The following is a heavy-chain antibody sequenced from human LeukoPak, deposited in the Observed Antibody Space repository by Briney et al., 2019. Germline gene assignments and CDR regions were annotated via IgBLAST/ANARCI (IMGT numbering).Heavy chain of an antibody. V-gene: IGHV3-30*18. CDR3: AKDRRMMSPYYGMDV. D-gene: IGHD3-16*01. CDR1: GFTFSSYA. CDR2: ISYDGGFQ. Sequence: PGGSLRLSCAASGFTFSSYAMSWVRQAPGKRLEWVAVISYDGGFQYYADSVKGRFTMSRDNSKNTVYLQLNSLRAEDTAVYYCAKDRRMMSPYYGMDVWGQGTTVTVSS. J-gene: IGHJ6*02.